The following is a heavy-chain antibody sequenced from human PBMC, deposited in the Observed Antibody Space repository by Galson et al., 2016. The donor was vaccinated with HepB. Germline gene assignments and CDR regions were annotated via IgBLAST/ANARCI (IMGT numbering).Heavy chain of an antibody. D-gene: IGHD6-6*01. CDR3: ARQNSSSPLDYYYGMDV. J-gene: IGHJ6*02. V-gene: IGHV1-46*01. CDR1: GYTFTRYF. CDR2: INPSGGRT. Sequence: SVKVSCKASGYTFTRYFMHWVRQAPGQGLEWMGIINPSGGRTSYAQKFQGRVTVTRDTSTTTVYMELSSLRSEDTAVYYCARQNSSSPLDYYYGMDVWGLGTTVTVSS.